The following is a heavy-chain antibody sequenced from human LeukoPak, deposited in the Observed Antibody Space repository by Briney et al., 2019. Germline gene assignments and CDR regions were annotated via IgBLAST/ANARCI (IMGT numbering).Heavy chain of an antibody. CDR2: IYYSGST. CDR1: GGSVSSSSSY. V-gene: IGHV4-39*07. D-gene: IGHD6-19*01. CDR3: ARDGVAVAGTYDI. Sequence: SETLSLTCTVSGGSVSSSSSYWGWIRQPPGKGLEWIGSIYYSGSTYYNPSLKSRVTMSVDTSTNQFSLKLSSVTAADTAVYYCARDGVAVAGTYDIWGQGTMVTVSS. J-gene: IGHJ3*02.